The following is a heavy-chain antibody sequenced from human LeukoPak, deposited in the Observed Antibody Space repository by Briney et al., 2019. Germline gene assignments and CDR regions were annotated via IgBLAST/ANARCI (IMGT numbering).Heavy chain of an antibody. CDR3: ATVSGSYGADWFDP. J-gene: IGHJ5*02. CDR2: ISACNGNT. D-gene: IGHD1-26*01. Sequence: VASVKVSCKASGYTFTSYGISWVRQAPGQGLEWMGWISACNGNTNYAQKLEGRVTMTTDTSTSTAYMELRSLRSDDTAVYYCATVSGSYGADWFDPWGQGTLVTVSS. CDR1: GYTFTSYG. V-gene: IGHV1-18*01.